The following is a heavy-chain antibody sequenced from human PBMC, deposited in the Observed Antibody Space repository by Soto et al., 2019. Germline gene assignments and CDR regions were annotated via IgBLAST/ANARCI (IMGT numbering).Heavy chain of an antibody. V-gene: IGHV4-39*01. CDR2: IYYSGST. CDR1: GVSISSSSYY. J-gene: IGHJ4*02. D-gene: IGHD3-10*01. Sequence: SETLSLTCTVSGVSISSSSYYWGWIRQPPGKGLEWIGSIYYSGSTYYNPSLKSRVTISVDTSRNQFSLKLSSVTAADTAVYYCARGGRYRSGSFTFIDYWGQGTLVTVSS. CDR3: ARGGRYRSGSFTFIDY.